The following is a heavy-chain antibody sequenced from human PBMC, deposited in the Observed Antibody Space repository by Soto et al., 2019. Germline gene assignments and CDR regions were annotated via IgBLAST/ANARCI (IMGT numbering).Heavy chain of an antibody. CDR2: INHSGST. J-gene: IGHJ6*02. Sequence: SETLSLTCAVYGGSFSGYYWSWIRQPPGKGLEWIGEINHSGSTNYNPSLKSRVTISVDTSKNQFSLKLSSVTAADTAVYYCAGMVVVVITTGYYYYGMDVWGQGTTVTVS. CDR3: AGMVVVVITTGYYYYGMDV. V-gene: IGHV4-34*01. D-gene: IGHD3-22*01. CDR1: GGSFSGYY.